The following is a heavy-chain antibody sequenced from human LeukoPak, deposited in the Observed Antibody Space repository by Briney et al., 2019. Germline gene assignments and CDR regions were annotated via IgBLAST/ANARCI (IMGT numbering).Heavy chain of an antibody. V-gene: IGHV3-30-3*01. Sequence: GGSLRLSCAASGFTFSSYAMHWVRQAPGKGLEWVAVISYDGSNKYYADSVKGRFTISRDNSKNTLYLQMNSLRAEDTAVYYCARESRYYYDYWGQGTLVTVSS. CDR2: ISYDGSNK. CDR3: ARESRYYYDY. J-gene: IGHJ4*02. D-gene: IGHD3-22*01. CDR1: GFTFSSYA.